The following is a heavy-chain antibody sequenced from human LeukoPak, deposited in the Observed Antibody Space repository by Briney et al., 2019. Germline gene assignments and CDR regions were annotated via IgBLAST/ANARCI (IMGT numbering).Heavy chain of an antibody. CDR2: IYTSGTI. V-gene: IGHV4-4*07. D-gene: IGHD3-16*02. CDR1: GGSISSYF. J-gene: IGHJ3*02. Sequence: PSETLSLTCTVSGGSISSYFWTWIRQPAGRGLEWIGRIYTSGTINYNPSLKSRVTISVDKSKNQFYLKLSSVTAAGTAVYYCATVSRADAFDIWGQGTMVTVSS. CDR3: ATVSRADAFDI.